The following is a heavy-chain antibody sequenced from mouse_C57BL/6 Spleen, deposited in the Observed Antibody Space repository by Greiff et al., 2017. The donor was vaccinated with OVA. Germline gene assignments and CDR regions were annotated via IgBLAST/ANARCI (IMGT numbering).Heavy chain of an antibody. D-gene: IGHD1-1*01. V-gene: IGHV5-4*01. CDR2: ISDGGSYT. CDR3: AREGGSSYNFDV. CDR1: GFTFSSYA. Sequence: EVQRVESGGGLVKPGGSLKLSCAASGFTFSSYAMSWVRQTPEKRLEWVATISDGGSYTYYPDNVKGRFTISRDNAKNNLYLQMSHLKSEDTAMYYCAREGGSSYNFDVWGTGTTVTVSS. J-gene: IGHJ1*03.